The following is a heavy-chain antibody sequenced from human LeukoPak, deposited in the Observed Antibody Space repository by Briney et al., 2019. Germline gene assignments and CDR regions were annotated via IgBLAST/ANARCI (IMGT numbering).Heavy chain of an antibody. Sequence: GGSLRLSCAASGLTFSSFWMSWVRQAPGKGLEWVANIKQDGSAKYYVDSVKGRFTISRDNAKNSLYLEMYSLRAEDTAVYYCARVWSGQQLVLGDYWGQGTLVTVSS. CDR3: ARVWSGQQLVLGDY. CDR2: IKQDGSAK. V-gene: IGHV3-7*02. D-gene: IGHD6-13*01. CDR1: GLTFSSFW. J-gene: IGHJ4*02.